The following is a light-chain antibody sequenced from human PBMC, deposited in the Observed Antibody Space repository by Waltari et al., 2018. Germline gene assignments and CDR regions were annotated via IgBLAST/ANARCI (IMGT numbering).Light chain of an antibody. CDR3: MQSIQYPLT. V-gene: IGKV2D-29*02. Sequence: DIVMTQTPLSLSVIPGQPASMSCLPSQSLSHCDGTTYLYCYLQKPGQYPQLLIWKVSNRFSGVPDRFSGSGSGTEFTLKISRVEAEDVGIYYCMQSIQYPLTFGGGTKIDMK. J-gene: IGKJ4*01. CDR1: QSLSHCDGTTY. CDR2: KVS.